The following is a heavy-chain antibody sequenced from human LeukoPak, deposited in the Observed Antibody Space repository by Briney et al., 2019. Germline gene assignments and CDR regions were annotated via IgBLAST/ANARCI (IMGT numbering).Heavy chain of an antibody. CDR3: AGEAQTGYYPDAFDI. CDR1: GFTFSDAW. D-gene: IGHD1-14*01. V-gene: IGHV3-15*01. J-gene: IGHJ3*02. CDR2: IKSNNEGGTT. Sequence: GGSLRLSCAASGFTFSDAWMNWVRQAPGKGLEWVGRIKSNNEGGTTDYAAPVKGRFTISRDDSKNTLYLQMNSLRAEDTAVYYCAGEAQTGYYPDAFDIWGQGTMVTVSS.